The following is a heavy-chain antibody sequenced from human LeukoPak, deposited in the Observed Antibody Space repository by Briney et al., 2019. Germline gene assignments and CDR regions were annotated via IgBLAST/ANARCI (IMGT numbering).Heavy chain of an antibody. CDR3: AKDGYYGDYSGFDY. D-gene: IGHD4-17*01. V-gene: IGHV3-23*01. J-gene: IGHJ4*02. CDR2: ISGSGGNT. Sequence: GGSLRLSCAASGFTFSSYAMSWVRQAPGKGLEWVSVISGSGGNTYYADSVKGRFTISRDNSKNTLYLQMNSLRAEDTAVYYCAKDGYYGDYSGFDYWGQGALVTVSS. CDR1: GFTFSSYA.